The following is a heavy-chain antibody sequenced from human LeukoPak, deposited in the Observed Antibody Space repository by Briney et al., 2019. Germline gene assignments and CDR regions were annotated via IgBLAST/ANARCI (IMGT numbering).Heavy chain of an antibody. J-gene: IGHJ6*03. D-gene: IGHD2-2*01. V-gene: IGHV4-34*01. CDR3: ARGYCSSTSCYPKNRYYYYYMDV. Sequence: SETLSLTCAVYGGSFSGYYWSWIRQPPGKGLEWIGEINHSGSTNYNPSLKSRVTISVDTSKNQFSLKLSSVTAADTAVYYCARGYCSSTSCYPKNRYYYYYMDVWGKGTTVTVSS. CDR1: GGSFSGYY. CDR2: INHSGST.